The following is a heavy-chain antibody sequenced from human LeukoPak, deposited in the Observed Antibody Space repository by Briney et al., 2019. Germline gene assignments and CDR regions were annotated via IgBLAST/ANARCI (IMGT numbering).Heavy chain of an antibody. Sequence: ASVKVSCKASGYTFTSYDINSVRQATGQGLEWMGWMNPNSGNTGYAQKFQGRVTMTRNTSISTAYMELSSLRSEDTAVYYCARDRVAAAGTNWFDPWGQGTLVTVSS. D-gene: IGHD6-13*01. CDR1: GYTFTSYD. CDR3: ARDRVAAAGTNWFDP. CDR2: MNPNSGNT. J-gene: IGHJ5*02. V-gene: IGHV1-8*01.